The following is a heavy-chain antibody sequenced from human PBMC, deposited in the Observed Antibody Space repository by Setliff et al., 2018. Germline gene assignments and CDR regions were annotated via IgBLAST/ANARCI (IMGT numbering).Heavy chain of an antibody. CDR3: ARLVDYYYYYMDV. Sequence: GGSLRLSCAAPGFTFDVYDLNWVRQAPGKGLAWVSSINWNGDRTGYADSVKGRFTISRDNAKNSLYLQMNRLRAEDTAVYFCARLVDYYYYYMDVWGKGTTVTVSS. CDR2: INWNGDRT. CDR1: GFTFDVYD. J-gene: IGHJ6*03. V-gene: IGHV3-20*04. D-gene: IGHD2-2*01.